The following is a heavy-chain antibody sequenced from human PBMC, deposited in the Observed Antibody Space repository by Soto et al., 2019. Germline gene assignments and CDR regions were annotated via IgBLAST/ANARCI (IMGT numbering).Heavy chain of an antibody. CDR1: GFTFSSYA. V-gene: IGHV3-23*01. J-gene: IGHJ4*02. CDR2: ISDNGGNT. CDR3: AKYCTSTYCSYFDY. D-gene: IGHD2-2*01. Sequence: GGSLRLSCAASGFTFSSYAMSWVRQAPGKGLEWVSAISDNGGNTYYADSVKGRFTISRDNSENTLHLQMHSLRAEDTAVYYCAKYCTSTYCSYFDYWGQGTLVTVSS.